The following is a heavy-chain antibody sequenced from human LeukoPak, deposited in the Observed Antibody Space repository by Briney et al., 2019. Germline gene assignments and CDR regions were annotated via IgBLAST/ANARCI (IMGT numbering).Heavy chain of an antibody. Sequence: SETLSLTCTVSGYSISSSYYWSWIRQPPGKGLEWIGYIYYSGSTNYNPSLKSRVTISVDTSKNQFSLKLSSVTAADTAVYYCARHVTIAAFDYWGQGTLVTVSS. D-gene: IGHD6-13*01. CDR3: ARHVTIAAFDY. J-gene: IGHJ4*02. CDR1: GYSISSSYY. V-gene: IGHV4-59*08. CDR2: IYYSGST.